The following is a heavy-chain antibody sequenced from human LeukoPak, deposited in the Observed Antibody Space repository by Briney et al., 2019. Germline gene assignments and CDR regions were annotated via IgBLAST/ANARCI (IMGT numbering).Heavy chain of an antibody. D-gene: IGHD1-26*01. CDR3: ATDSGSYVDY. CDR1: GFTFSDYW. V-gene: IGHV3-7*04. CDR2: MNQDGSEK. J-gene: IGHJ4*02. Sequence: GGSLRLSCAASGFTFSDYWMSWVRQAPGKGLEWVANMNQDGSEKYYVDSVKGRFTISRDNAKNSLYLQMNSLRAEDTAVYYCATDSGSYVDYWGQGTLVTVSS.